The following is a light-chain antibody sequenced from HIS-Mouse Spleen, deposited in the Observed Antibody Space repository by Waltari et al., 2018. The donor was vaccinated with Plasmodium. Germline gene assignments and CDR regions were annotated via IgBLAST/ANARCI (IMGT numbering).Light chain of an antibody. Sequence: SALTQPASVSGSPGQSITIPCTGTSSDVGSYNLVSWYQQHPGKAPKHMSYEGSKRPSGVSNRCSESKAGNTAYLTSSGRQAEDEADYYCCSYAGSRMVFGGGTKLTVL. J-gene: IGLJ2*01. CDR3: CSYAGSRMV. CDR1: SSDVGSYNL. V-gene: IGLV2-23*01. CDR2: EGS.